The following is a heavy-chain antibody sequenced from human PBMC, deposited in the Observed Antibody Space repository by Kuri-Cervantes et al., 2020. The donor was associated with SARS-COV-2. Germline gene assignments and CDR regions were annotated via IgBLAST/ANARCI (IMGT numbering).Heavy chain of an antibody. D-gene: IGHD3-3*01. J-gene: IGHJ4*02. CDR2: IYYSGST. V-gene: IGHV4-59*08. CDR3: ARVRFLEWLLKRYYFDY. Sequence: GSLRLSCTVSGGSISSHYWSWIRQPPGKGLEWIGYIYYSGSTNYNPSLKSRVTISVDTSKNQFSLKLSSVTAADTAVYYCARVRFLEWLLKRYYFDYWGQRTLVTVFS. CDR1: GGSISSHY.